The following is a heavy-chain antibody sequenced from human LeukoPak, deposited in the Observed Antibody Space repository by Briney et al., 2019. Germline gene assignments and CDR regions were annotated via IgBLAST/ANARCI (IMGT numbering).Heavy chain of an antibody. V-gene: IGHV3-15*01. CDR3: TKDHGSGSYYFDY. CDR1: GFTFSNVW. J-gene: IGHJ4*02. Sequence: PGGSLRLSCAASGFTFSNVWMSWVRQAPGKGLEWVGRIKRKTDGGTVDYAAPVKGRFTISRDDLKNTLYLEMNSLKTEDTAVYYRTKDHGSGSYYFDYWGQGTLVTVSS. CDR2: IKRKTDGGTV. D-gene: IGHD3-10*01.